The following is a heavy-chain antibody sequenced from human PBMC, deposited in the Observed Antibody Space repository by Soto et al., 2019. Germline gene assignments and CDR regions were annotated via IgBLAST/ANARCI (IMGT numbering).Heavy chain of an antibody. CDR1: GGSVSSGTYY. Sequence: QVQLQESGPGLVKPSXTLSLTCTVSGGSVSSGTYYWSWIRQPPGEGLEWVGFISYTGSTNYNPSLKSRVSLSVDTSKNQFSLKLSSVTAXXXXXXXXXXXXXXXXLDLWGRGTLVTVSS. CDR2: ISYTGST. CDR3: XXXXXXXXLDL. J-gene: IGHJ2*01. V-gene: IGHV4-61*01.